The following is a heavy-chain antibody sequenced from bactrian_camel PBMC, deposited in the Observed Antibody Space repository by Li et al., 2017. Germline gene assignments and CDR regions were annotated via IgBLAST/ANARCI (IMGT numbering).Heavy chain of an antibody. CDR1: GLIFADAA. Sequence: HVQLVESGGGLVQPGGSLRLSCTASGLIFADAAMAWFRQAPGKERESVSTITTDGITNYADSVKGRFAISRDNVKNTLYLQMNNLKTEDAAVYYCSADCPAYSGGHILHYWGQGTQVTVS. CDR3: SADCPAYSGGHILHY. D-gene: IGHD2*01. CDR2: ITTDGIT. J-gene: IGHJ4*01. V-gene: IGHV3S53*01.